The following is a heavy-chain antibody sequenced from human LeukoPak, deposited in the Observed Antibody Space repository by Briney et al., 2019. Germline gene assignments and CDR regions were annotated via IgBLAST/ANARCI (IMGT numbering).Heavy chain of an antibody. CDR2: IETAGET. CDR1: GFTFSNYD. D-gene: IGHD5-12*01. J-gene: IGHJ4*02. CDR3: TTRLRNHFDY. Sequence: PGGSLRLSCAASGFTFSNYDMHWVRQATGKGLEWVSAIETAGETHYAGSVKGRFTISREIAKNSLYLQMNSLRAGDTAVYYCTTRLRNHFDYWGQGTQVTVSS. V-gene: IGHV3-13*04.